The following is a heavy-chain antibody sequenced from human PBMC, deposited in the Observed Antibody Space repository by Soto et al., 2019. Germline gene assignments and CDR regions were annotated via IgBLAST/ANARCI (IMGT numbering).Heavy chain of an antibody. CDR2: ISGSGGST. D-gene: IGHD6-19*01. Sequence: EVQLLESGGGLVQPGGSLRLSCAASGFIFSSYAMSWVRQAPGKGLEWVSGISGSGGSTYYADSVKGGFTISRDNSKKXLFXQMNSLRAEETAVDYCEKGVELSIAVDGKRGVFDCWGQGTLVSVCS. J-gene: IGHJ4*02. CDR1: GFIFSSYA. V-gene: IGHV3-23*01. CDR3: EKGVELSIAVDGKRGVFDC.